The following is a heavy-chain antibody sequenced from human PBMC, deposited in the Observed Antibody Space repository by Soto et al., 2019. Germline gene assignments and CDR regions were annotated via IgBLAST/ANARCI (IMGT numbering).Heavy chain of an antibody. V-gene: IGHV1-69*12. Sequence: QVQLVQSGAEVKKPGSSVKVSCKASGGTFSSYAISWVRQAPGQGLEWMGGIIPIFGTANYAQKFQGRVTITADESTSKAXXEVGSLGSEDTAVYYCARDLPAGPGDNYYCYGMGVWGQGTTVTVSS. CDR1: GGTFSSYA. D-gene: IGHD6-13*01. CDR3: ARDLPAGPGDNYYCYGMGV. CDR2: IIPIFGTA. J-gene: IGHJ6*02.